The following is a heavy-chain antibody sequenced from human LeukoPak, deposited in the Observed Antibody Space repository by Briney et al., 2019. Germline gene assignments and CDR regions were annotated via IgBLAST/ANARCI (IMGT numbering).Heavy chain of an antibody. CDR1: GFTCSTYV. J-gene: IGHJ6*02. V-gene: IGHV3-23*01. CDR3: ANYGYYDFWSGYLSSGMDV. CDR2: ILHNGDST. D-gene: IGHD3-3*01. Sequence: GGSLRLSCAASGFTCSTYVMSWVRQAPGKGLEWLSLILHNGDSTYYADSVKGRFTISRDNSKNTLYLQMNSLRAEDTAVYYCANYGYYDFWSGYLSSGMDVWGQGTTVTVSS.